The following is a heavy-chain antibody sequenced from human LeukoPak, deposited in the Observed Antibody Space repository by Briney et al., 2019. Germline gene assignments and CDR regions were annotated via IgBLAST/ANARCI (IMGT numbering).Heavy chain of an antibody. CDR2: IYYSGST. V-gene: IGHV4-59*08. CDR1: GGSISSYY. Sequence: PSETLSLTCTVSGGSISSYYWSWIRQPPGKGLEWIGYIYYSGSTNYNPSLNSRVTISVDTSKNQFSLRLSSVTAADTTIYYCARAVSGRFDYWGQGTLVTVSS. CDR3: ARAVSGRFDY. J-gene: IGHJ4*02. D-gene: IGHD6-19*01.